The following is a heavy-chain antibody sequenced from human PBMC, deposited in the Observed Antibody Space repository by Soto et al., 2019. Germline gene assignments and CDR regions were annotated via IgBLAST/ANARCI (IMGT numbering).Heavy chain of an antibody. CDR3: ATEGVVVPAAVPHWFDP. J-gene: IGHJ5*02. V-gene: IGHV1-46*01. Sequence: QVHLVQSGAEVKKFGASMKVSCKASGYTFTDYHIHWVRQAPGQGLEWMGIINPADGTTNFAQKFQGRVTMTRDTSTSTVYMELSSLTSEDTAVYYCATEGVVVPAAVPHWFDPWGQGALVTISS. D-gene: IGHD2-2*02. CDR2: INPADGTT. CDR1: GYTFTDYH.